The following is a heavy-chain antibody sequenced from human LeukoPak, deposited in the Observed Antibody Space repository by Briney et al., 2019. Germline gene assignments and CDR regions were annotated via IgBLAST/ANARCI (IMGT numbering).Heavy chain of an antibody. CDR1: GGTFSSYA. Sequence: ASVKVSCKASGGTFSSYAISWVRQAPGQGLEWMGRIIPILGIANYAQKFQGRVTITADKSTSTAYMELSSLRSEDRAVYYCATLIANWFDPWGQGTLVTVSS. CDR3: ATLIANWFDP. V-gene: IGHV1-69*04. CDR2: IIPILGIA. D-gene: IGHD2-15*01. J-gene: IGHJ5*02.